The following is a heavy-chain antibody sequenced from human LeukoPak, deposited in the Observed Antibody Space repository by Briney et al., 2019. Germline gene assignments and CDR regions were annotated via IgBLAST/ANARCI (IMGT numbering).Heavy chain of an antibody. J-gene: IGHJ4*02. V-gene: IGHV4-61*02. CDR1: GGSISSGSYY. D-gene: IGHD1-1*01. CDR3: ARNDWSPTRGYFDY. Sequence: SQTLSLTCTVSGGSISSGSYYWSWMRPPAGKGLEWIGRIYPSGSTNYNPPLKSRVTISVDTSKNQFSLKLSSVTAADTAVYYCARNDWSPTRGYFDYWGQGTLVTVSS. CDR2: IYPSGST.